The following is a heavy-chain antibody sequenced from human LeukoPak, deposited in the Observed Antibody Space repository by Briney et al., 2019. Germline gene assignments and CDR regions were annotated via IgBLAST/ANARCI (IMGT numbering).Heavy chain of an antibody. J-gene: IGHJ4*02. CDR3: AKDISRINVIVVAPGRGIDY. V-gene: IGHV3-30*04. D-gene: IGHD3-22*01. CDR1: GFTFSSYA. CDR2: ISYDGSNK. Sequence: PGGSLRLSCAASGFTFSSYAMHWVRQAPGKGLEWVAVISYDGSNKYYADSVKGRFTISRDNSKNTLYLQMNSLRAEDTAVYYCAKDISRINVIVVAPGRGIDYWGQGTLVTVSS.